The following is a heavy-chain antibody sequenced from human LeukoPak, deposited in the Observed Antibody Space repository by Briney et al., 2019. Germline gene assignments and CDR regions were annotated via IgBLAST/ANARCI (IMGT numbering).Heavy chain of an antibody. CDR1: GGSFSGYY. CDR2: ISHSGTS. V-gene: IGHV4-34*01. CDR3: AREATYNGDYYFDY. Sequence: SETLSLTCAVYGGSFSGYYWSWIRQPPGKGLAWIGEISHSGTSNYNPSLKSRVTISVDTSKNQFSLKLNSVTATDTAVYYCAREATYNGDYYFDYWGQGTLVTVSS. D-gene: IGHD2-21*02. J-gene: IGHJ4*02.